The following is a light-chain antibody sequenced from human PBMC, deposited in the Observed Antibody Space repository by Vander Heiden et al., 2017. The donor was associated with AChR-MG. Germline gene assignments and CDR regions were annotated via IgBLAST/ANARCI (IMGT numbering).Light chain of an antibody. CDR3: SSYTSSSTRVV. Sequence: QSALTQPASVPGSPGQSITIPCTGTSSDVGGYNYVSWYQQHPGKAPKLMIYDVSNRPSGVSNRFSGSKSGNTASLTITGLQAEDEADYYCSSYTSSSTRVVFGGGTKLTVL. V-gene: IGLV2-14*01. J-gene: IGLJ2*01. CDR1: SSDVGGYNY. CDR2: DVS.